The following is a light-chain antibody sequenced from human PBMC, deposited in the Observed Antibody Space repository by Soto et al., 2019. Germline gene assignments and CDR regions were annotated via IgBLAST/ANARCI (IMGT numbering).Light chain of an antibody. J-gene: IGKJ1*01. V-gene: IGKV1-5*03. CDR1: ESISSW. CDR3: QQYNTYSRT. CDR2: KAS. Sequence: DIQMTQSPSTLSASVGDRVTITCRASESISSWLAWYQQKPGRAPKLLLYKASILESGVPSTFSGSGSGTEFTLTITSLQPDDFATYYCQQYNTYSRTFGQGTKV.